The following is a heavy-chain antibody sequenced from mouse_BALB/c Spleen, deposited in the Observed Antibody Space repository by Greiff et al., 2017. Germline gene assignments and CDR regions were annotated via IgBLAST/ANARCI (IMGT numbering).Heavy chain of an antibody. CDR2: IYPGSGST. CDR1: GYTFTSYW. D-gene: IGHD1-1*01. J-gene: IGHJ3*01. CDR3: TRKESYYGSSIPFAY. V-gene: IGHV1S22*01. Sequence: LQQPGSELVRPGASVKLSCKASGYTFTSYWMHWVKQRPGQGLEWIGNIYPGSGSTNYDEKFKSKATLTVDTSSSTAYMQLSSLTSEDSAVYYCTRKESYYGSSIPFAYWGQGTLVTVSA.